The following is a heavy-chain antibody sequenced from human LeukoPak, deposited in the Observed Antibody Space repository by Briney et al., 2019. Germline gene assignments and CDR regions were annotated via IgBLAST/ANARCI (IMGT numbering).Heavy chain of an antibody. V-gene: IGHV3-74*01. CDR3: ARAPSEIGGYYPEYFRH. CDR2: IKSDGST. CDR1: GFTFSSYW. D-gene: IGHD3-22*01. J-gene: IGHJ1*01. Sequence: GGSLRLSCAASGFTFSSYWMHWVRQAPGKGLVWVPRIKSDGSTNYADSVKGRFTISKDNAKNTVSLQMNSLRAEDTGVYYCARAPSEIGGYYPEYFRHWGQGTLVTVSS.